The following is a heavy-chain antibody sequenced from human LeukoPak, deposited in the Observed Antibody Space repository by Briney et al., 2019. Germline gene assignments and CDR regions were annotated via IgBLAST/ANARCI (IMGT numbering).Heavy chain of an antibody. J-gene: IGHJ3*01. V-gene: IGHV3-23*01. D-gene: IGHD2-8*01. CDR3: ARDPNGAYIGAFDF. CDR2: ITSSGAAT. Sequence: GGSLRLSCAASGFAFYNYGMIWVRQTPGRGLEWVSDITSSGAATSYADAVKGRFTISRDNSRSTLYLQMNSLRVDDTAMYYCARDPNGAYIGAFDFRGQGTMVTVSS. CDR1: GFAFYNYG.